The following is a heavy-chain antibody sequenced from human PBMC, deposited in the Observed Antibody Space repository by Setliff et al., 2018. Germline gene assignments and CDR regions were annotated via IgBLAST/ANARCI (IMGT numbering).Heavy chain of an antibody. D-gene: IGHD3-3*02. Sequence: ASVKVSCKTSGYTFTGIHMHWVRQAPGQGLEWIGRINPNSGDTNYAEKFQGRVTMTRDSSISTVYMDLGSLRSDDTAVYYCARDFNGLALGFWGQGTLVTVSS. J-gene: IGHJ4*02. CDR1: GYTFTGIH. V-gene: IGHV1-2*06. CDR3: ARDFNGLALGF. CDR2: INPNSGDT.